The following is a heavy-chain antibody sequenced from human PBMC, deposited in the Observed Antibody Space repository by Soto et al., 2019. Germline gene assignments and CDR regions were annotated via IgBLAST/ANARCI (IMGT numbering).Heavy chain of an antibody. CDR2: ISDSGDST. V-gene: IGHV3-23*01. J-gene: IGHJ4*02. Sequence: EVQLLESGGGLLQPGGSLRLSCAASGLTFSSHAMTWVRQAPGKGLQWVSTISDSGDSTYYADSVKGRFTISRDNSKNTLYLQMNSLRAEATAVYYCAKVGWIGGQGTLVTVSS. D-gene: IGHD5-12*01. CDR1: GLTFSSHA. CDR3: AKVGWI.